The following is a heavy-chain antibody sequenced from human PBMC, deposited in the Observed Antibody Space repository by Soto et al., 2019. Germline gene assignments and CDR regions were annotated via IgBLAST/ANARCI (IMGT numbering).Heavy chain of an antibody. J-gene: IGHJ6*02. CDR2: IDPSDSYT. CDR1: GYSFTSHW. CDR3: ARRCSGGSCYSGYYYGMDV. D-gene: IGHD2-15*01. Sequence: PGESLKISCKGSGYSFTSHWISWVRQMPGKGLEWMGRIDPSDSYTNYSPSFQGHVTISADKSISTAYLQWSSLKASDTAMYYCARRCSGGSCYSGYYYGMDVWGQGTTVTVSS. V-gene: IGHV5-10-1*01.